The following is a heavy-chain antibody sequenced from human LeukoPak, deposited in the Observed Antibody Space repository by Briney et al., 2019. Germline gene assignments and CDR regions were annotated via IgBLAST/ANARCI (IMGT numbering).Heavy chain of an antibody. D-gene: IGHD5-24*01. CDR2: IYYSGST. V-gene: IGHV4-59*01. J-gene: IGHJ3*02. Sequence: PSETLSLTCTVSGGSISSYYWSWIRQPPGKGLEWIGYIYYSGSTNYNPSLKSRVTISVDTSKNQFSLKLSSVTAADTAVYYCARCRALGFADAFDIWGQGTMVTVSS. CDR3: ARCRALGFADAFDI. CDR1: GGSISSYY.